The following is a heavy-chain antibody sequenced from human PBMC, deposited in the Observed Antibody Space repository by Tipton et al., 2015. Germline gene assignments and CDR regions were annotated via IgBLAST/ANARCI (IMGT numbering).Heavy chain of an antibody. CDR3: ARTTDILYTNFGKAFDY. V-gene: IGHV4-31*03. D-gene: IGHD4-11*01. CDR1: GGAIRSAGYY. Sequence: LRLSCTVSGGAIRSAGYYWSWIRQHPEKGLEWIGYIYYSGSTHYNPSLKSRVTISVGTANNQFSLNMTSVSSADTAVYYCARTTDILYTNFGKAFDYWGQGTLVTVSS. J-gene: IGHJ4*02. CDR2: IYYSGST.